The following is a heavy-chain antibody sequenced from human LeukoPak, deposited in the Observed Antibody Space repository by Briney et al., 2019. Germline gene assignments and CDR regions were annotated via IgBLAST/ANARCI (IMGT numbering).Heavy chain of an antibody. CDR3: ARARDYYYDSSGYQGASDI. Sequence: KPSETLSLTCAVSGGSISNSGYYWGWIRQPPGKGLEWIGSIYYSGSTYYNPSLKSRVTISVDTSKNQFSLKLSSVTAADTAVYYCARARDYYYDSSGYQGASDIWGQGTMVTVSS. CDR1: GGSISNSGYY. D-gene: IGHD3-22*01. J-gene: IGHJ3*02. CDR2: IYYSGST. V-gene: IGHV4-39*07.